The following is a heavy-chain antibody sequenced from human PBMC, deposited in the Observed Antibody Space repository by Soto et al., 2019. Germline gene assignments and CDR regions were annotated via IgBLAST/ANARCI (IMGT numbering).Heavy chain of an antibody. CDR1: CYTFSDYG. Sequence: SVEVSCKTSCYTFSDYGITLLRQAPGQALEWLGWISLYSDGTNYAQKFQGRVSMTTDTSTTTAYMELRSLRSDDTAVYYCARVVPGAEAWFGPWGQGTLVPVSS. D-gene: IGHD1-26*01. J-gene: IGHJ5*02. V-gene: IGHV1-18*01. CDR3: ARVVPGAEAWFGP. CDR2: ISLYSDGT.